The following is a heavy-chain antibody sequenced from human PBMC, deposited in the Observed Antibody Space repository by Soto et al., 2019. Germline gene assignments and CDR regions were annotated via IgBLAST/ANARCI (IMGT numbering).Heavy chain of an antibody. D-gene: IGHD2-8*01. V-gene: IGHV4-30-4*01. CDR2: IYYSGNT. Sequence: VQLQESGPGLVKPSQTLSLTCTVSGDSITSGDYYWSWIRQPPGKGLEWIGYIYYSGNTNYNPSLKSLVIMSVDTSKNQFSLKLTSVTAADTAVYYCASFVGLLWGGVSPAESWGSYYFDNWGQGTLVTVSS. CDR3: ASFVGLLWGGVSPAESWGSYYFDN. J-gene: IGHJ4*02. CDR1: GDSITSGDYY.